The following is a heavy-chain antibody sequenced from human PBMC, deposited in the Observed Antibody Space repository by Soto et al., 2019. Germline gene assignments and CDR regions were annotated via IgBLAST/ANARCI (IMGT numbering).Heavy chain of an antibody. J-gene: IGHJ5*02. Sequence: EMQLVQSGGGLIQPVGSLSLSCAVSGFTVSSNSITWVRQAPGQGLEWVSVLHSDVSTYYVDSVKGRFVISRDNSKHTVYLQMNSLRAEDTAIYYCARELGGSWYNWFDPWGQVTLVTVSS. CDR3: ARELGGSWYNWFDP. CDR1: GFTVSSNS. D-gene: IGHD6-13*01. CDR2: LHSDVST. V-gene: IGHV3-53*01.